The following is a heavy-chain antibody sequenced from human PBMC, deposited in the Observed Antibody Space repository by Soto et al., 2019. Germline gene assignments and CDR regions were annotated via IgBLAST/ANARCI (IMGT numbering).Heavy chain of an antibody. D-gene: IGHD3-9*01. CDR1: GYSFANYW. Sequence: PGESLKISCKGSGYSFANYWIGWVRQMPGKGLEWMGIIYPNNSDTRYSPSFQGQVTISADKSISTAYLEWSSLKASDTAMYYCARHVYYHILQKNSWGQGTLVIVSS. J-gene: IGHJ4*02. CDR2: IYPNNSDT. V-gene: IGHV5-51*01. CDR3: ARHVYYHILQKNS.